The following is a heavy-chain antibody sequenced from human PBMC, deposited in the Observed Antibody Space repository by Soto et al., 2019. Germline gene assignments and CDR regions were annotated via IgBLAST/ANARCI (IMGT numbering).Heavy chain of an antibody. CDR2: ISYDGSNK. D-gene: IGHD6-19*01. J-gene: IGHJ5*02. V-gene: IGHV3-30-3*01. CDR3: AGDLEVAVAGA. CDR1: GFTFSSYA. Sequence: QVQLVESGGGVVQPGRSLRLSCAASGFTFSSYAMHWVRQAPGKGLEWVAVISYDGSNKYYADSVKGRFTISRDNSKNTLYLQMSSLRAEDTAVDYCAGDLEVAVAGAWGQGTLVTVSS.